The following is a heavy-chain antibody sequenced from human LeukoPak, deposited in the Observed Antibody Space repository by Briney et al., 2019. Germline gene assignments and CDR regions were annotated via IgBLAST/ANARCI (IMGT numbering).Heavy chain of an antibody. J-gene: IGHJ3*02. CDR2: ISSSSSYI. V-gene: IGHV3-21*01. CDR1: GFTFSSYS. CDR3: ARPNRYYYDSSGYYGNAFDI. D-gene: IGHD3-22*01. Sequence: GGSLRLSCAASGFTFSSYSMNWVRQAPGKGLEWVSSISSSSSYIYYADSVKGRFTISRDNAKNSLYLQMNSLRAEDTAVYYCARPNRYYYDSSGYYGNAFDIWGQGTMVTVSS.